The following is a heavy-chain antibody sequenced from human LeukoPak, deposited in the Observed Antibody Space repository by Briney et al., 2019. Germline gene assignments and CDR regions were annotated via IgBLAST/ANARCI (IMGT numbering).Heavy chain of an antibody. V-gene: IGHV3-33*01. J-gene: IGHJ2*01. CDR2: VWYDATND. CDR3: ARANYGSWYLDL. Sequence: PGGSLRLSCAASGFTFSNYGIHCARQAPGKGLEWVTVVWYDATNDYYADSVKGRFTISKDNSNNTVYLQMNSLRAEDTAVYYCARANYGSWYLDLWGRGTLVTVSS. CDR1: GFTFSNYG. D-gene: IGHD5-24*01.